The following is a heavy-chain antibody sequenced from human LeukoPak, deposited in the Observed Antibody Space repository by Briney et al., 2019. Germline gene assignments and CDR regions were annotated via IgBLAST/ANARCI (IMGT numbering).Heavy chain of an antibody. V-gene: IGHV4-34*01. CDR1: GGSFSGYY. CDR3: TRGPRYDFWSGYEEYNWFDP. CDR2: INHSGST. D-gene: IGHD3-3*01. Sequence: SETLSHTCAVYGGSFSGYYWSWIRQPPGKGLEWIGEINHSGSTNYNPSLKSRVTISVDTSKNQFSLKLSSVTAADTAVYYCTRGPRYDFWSGYEEYNWFDPWGQGTLVTVSS. J-gene: IGHJ5*02.